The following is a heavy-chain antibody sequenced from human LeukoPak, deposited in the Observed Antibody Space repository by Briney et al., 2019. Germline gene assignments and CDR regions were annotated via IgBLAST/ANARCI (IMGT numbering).Heavy chain of an antibody. CDR1: GFTFSSYG. D-gene: IGHD3-16*01. J-gene: IGHJ6*03. CDR3: ARDREGGTYYYYYMDV. Sequence: SGGSLRLSCAASGFTFSSYGMSWVRQAPGKGLEWVSAISGSGGSTYYADSVKGRFTISRDNSKNTLYLQMNSLRAEDTAVYYCARDREGGTYYYYYMDVWGKGTTVTVSS. V-gene: IGHV3-23*01. CDR2: ISGSGGST.